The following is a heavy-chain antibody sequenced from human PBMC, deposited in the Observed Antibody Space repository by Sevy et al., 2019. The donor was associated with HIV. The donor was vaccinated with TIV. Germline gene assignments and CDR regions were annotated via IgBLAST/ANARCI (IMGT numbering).Heavy chain of an antibody. D-gene: IGHD3-3*01. CDR3: ARGASGY. CDR1: GFTFSSYS. V-gene: IGHV3-48*01. J-gene: IGHJ4*02. CDR2: ISSSSTI. Sequence: GGSLRLSCAASGFTFSSYSMNWVRQAPGKGLEWVSYISSSSTIYYADSVKGRFTISRDNAKNSLYLQMNSLRAEDTAVYYCARGASGYWGQGTLVTVSS.